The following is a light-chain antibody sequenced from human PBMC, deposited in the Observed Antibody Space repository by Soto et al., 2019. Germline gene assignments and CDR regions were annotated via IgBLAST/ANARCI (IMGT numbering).Light chain of an antibody. CDR2: SAS. CDR3: QRTYNAPPQFT. J-gene: IGKJ3*01. Sequence: DIQLTQSPSSLSASVGDRVTITCRVSQGISSYLNCYRQKPGKVPKLLIYSASNLQSGVPSRFXXSGPGTDFTRTISSRPPGDVATYYGQRTYNAPPQFTFGPGTKVDIK. CDR1: QGISSY. V-gene: IGKV1-27*01.